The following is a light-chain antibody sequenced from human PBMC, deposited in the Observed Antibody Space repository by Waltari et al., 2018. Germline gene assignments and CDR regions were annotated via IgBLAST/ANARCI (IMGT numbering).Light chain of an antibody. Sequence: DVVMTQTPLALSVTPGPPAPIPGKSSQNLLHSDGKTHLSWYLQKPGQPPQLLIYEVSNRFSGVPDRFSGSGSGTDFTLKISRVEAEDVGLYYCMQSIQFPLTFGGGTKVEIK. J-gene: IGKJ4*01. V-gene: IGKV2D-29*01. CDR2: EVS. CDR1: QNLLHSDGKTH. CDR3: MQSIQFPLT.